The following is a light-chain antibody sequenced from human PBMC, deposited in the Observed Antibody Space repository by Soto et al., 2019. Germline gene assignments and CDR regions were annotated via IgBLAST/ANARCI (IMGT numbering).Light chain of an antibody. V-gene: IGKV3-15*01. Sequence: EIVMTQSPATLSVSPGERATLSCRASQSVSSNLAWYQQKPGQAPRLLIYGASTRATGIPARFSGSGSGTEFTLTISGLRSEDSAVYFCQQYNNWPFSFGQGTRLEIK. J-gene: IGKJ5*01. CDR1: QSVSSN. CDR2: GAS. CDR3: QQYNNWPFS.